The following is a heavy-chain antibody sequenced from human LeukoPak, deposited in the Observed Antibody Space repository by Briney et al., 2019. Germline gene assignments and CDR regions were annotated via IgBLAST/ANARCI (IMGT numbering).Heavy chain of an antibody. J-gene: IGHJ3*02. CDR3: ARSVEGGDIVVVPAAMPDAFDI. V-gene: IGHV4-39*07. CDR2: IYYSGGT. D-gene: IGHD2-2*01. CDR1: GGSISSSSYY. Sequence: PSETLSLTCTVSGGSISSSSYYWGWIRQPPGKGLEWIGSIYYSGGTYYNPSLKSRVTISVDTSKNQFSLKLSSVTAADTAVYYCARSVEGGDIVVVPAAMPDAFDIWGQGTMVTVSS.